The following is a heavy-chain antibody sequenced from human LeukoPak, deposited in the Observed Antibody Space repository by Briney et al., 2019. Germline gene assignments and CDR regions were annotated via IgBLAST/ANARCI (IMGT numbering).Heavy chain of an antibody. CDR1: GGSISSSSYY. Sequence: TSETLSLTCTVSGGSISSSSYYWGWIRQPPGKGLEWIGSIYYSGSTYYNPSLKSRVTISVDTSKNQFSLKLSSVTAADTAVYYCARTGWNEQVLYFDYWGQGTLVTVSS. CDR3: ARTGWNEQVLYFDY. J-gene: IGHJ4*02. CDR2: IYYSGST. V-gene: IGHV4-39*07. D-gene: IGHD1-1*01.